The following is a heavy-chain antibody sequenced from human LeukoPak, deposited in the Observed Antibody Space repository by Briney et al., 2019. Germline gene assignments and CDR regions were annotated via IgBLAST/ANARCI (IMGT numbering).Heavy chain of an antibody. CDR2: ISSSCSYI. V-gene: IGHV3-21*01. J-gene: IGHJ3*02. CDR1: GFTFSSYS. CDR3: ARDLLEWEPPLSAFDI. D-gene: IGHD1-26*01. Sequence: PGGPLRLSCAASGFTFSSYSMNWVRQAPGKGLEWVSSISSSCSYIYYADSMKGRFTISRDNAKNSLYLQMNSLRAEDTAVYYCARDLLEWEPPLSAFDIWGQGTMVTVSS.